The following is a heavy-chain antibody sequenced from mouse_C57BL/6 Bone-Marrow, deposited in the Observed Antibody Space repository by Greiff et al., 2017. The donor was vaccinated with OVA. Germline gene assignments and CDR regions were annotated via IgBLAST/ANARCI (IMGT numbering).Heavy chain of an antibody. V-gene: IGHV1-82*01. CDR1: GYAFSSSW. D-gene: IGHD3-1*01. CDR3: ARRFGELLAY. J-gene: IGHJ3*01. CDR2: IYPGDGDT. Sequence: QVQLQQSGPELVKPGASVKISCKASGYAFSSSWMNWVKQRPGKGLEWIGRIYPGDGDTNYNGKFKGKATLTADKSSSTAYMQLSSLTSEDAAVYFCARRFGELLAYWGQGTLVTVSA.